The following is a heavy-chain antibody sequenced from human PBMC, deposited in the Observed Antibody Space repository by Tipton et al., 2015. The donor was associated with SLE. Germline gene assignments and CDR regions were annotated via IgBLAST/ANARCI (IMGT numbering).Heavy chain of an antibody. D-gene: IGHD1-26*01. CDR1: GYTFSNYG. V-gene: IGHV1-8*02. CDR2: MNPNSGNT. J-gene: IGHJ4*02. Sequence: QSGAEVKKPGASVKVSCKASGYTFSNYGISWVRQAPGQGLEWMGWMNPNSGNTGYAQNFQDRLTMTRSTSMSTAYMELSSLRSEDAAVYYCARVELRSWAFGYWGQGTLVTVSS. CDR3: ARVELRSWAFGY.